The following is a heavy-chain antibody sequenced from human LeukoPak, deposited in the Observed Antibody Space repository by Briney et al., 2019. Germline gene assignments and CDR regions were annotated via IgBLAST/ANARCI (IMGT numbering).Heavy chain of an antibody. Sequence: PGGSLRLSCAASGFTFSRYWMSWVRQAPGKGLEWVANIKEDGSEKYYVDSVKGRLTISRDNAKNSLSLQIKSLRAADTAVYYCARQKAVVVVAATPDEDYGDYVDYYYYMDVWGKGTTVTVSS. D-gene: IGHD2-15*01. CDR1: GFTFSRYW. CDR3: ARQKAVVVVAATPDEDYGDYVDYYYYMDV. V-gene: IGHV3-7*01. CDR2: IKEDGSEK. J-gene: IGHJ6*03.